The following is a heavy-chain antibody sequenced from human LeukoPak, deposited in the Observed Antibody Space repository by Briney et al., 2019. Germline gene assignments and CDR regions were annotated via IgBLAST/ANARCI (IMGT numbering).Heavy chain of an antibody. D-gene: IGHD3-3*01. J-gene: IGHJ4*02. CDR2: ITGSGGST. Sequence: GGSLRVSCAASGFTFSSYAMSWVRQAPGKGLEWVSAITGSGGSTYYADSVKGRFTISRDNAKNSLYLQMNSLRAEDTAVYYCARDQDYDFSSGYYTFDYWGQGTLVTVSS. CDR3: ARDQDYDFSSGYYTFDY. V-gene: IGHV3-23*01. CDR1: GFTFSSYA.